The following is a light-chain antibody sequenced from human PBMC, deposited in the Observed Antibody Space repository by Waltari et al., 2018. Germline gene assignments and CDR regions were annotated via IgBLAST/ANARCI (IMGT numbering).Light chain of an antibody. CDR1: QSLVPVDGNTY. V-gene: IGKV2-30*02. J-gene: IGKJ2*01. Sequence: VMTQSPVSLSVTLGQAASISCKSSQSLVPVDGNTYLNWFHQRPGQSPRSLMYWVFNRDSGVPDRFSGSGSGTDFTLGISRVEAEDVGVYYCMQGTRWPYTFGQGTQLDIK. CDR3: MQGTRWPYT. CDR2: WVF.